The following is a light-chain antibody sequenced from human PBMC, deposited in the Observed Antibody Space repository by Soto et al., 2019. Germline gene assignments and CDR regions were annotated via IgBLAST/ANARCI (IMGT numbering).Light chain of an antibody. V-gene: IGKV1-5*01. CDR2: DAS. CDR3: QQYTNTNNPWM. Sequence: DIQMTQSPSTLSASVGDRVTITCRASQTISSCLAWYQQKPGKAPKLLVYDASTLQSGVASRFSGSGSGTEFTLIISGLQPDDSATYYCQQYTNTNNPWMFGQGTKVDIK. J-gene: IGKJ1*01. CDR1: QTISSC.